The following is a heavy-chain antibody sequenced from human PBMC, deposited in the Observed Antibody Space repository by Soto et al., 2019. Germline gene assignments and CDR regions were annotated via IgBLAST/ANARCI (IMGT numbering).Heavy chain of an antibody. CDR2: IYWDDDK. CDR1: GFSLSARPVA. Sequence: QITLRESGPTRVKPTQTLTLTCTFSGFSLSARPVAVGWIRQPPGKALERLALIYWDDDKRYSPSLMSRLTIPKDTYNNQVVLTITNMVPLDTAIYYCVHRAGIDGNWNGGYFDYWGQGALVTVSS. J-gene: IGHJ4*02. V-gene: IGHV2-5*02. D-gene: IGHD1-1*01. CDR3: VHRAGIDGNWNGGYFDY.